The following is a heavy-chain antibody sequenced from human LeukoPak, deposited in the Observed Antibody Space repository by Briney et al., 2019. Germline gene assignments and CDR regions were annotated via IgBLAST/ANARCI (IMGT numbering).Heavy chain of an antibody. CDR2: MNPNSGNT. J-gene: IGHJ4*02. V-gene: IGHV1-8*03. D-gene: IGHD3-3*01. CDR1: GYTFTSYD. Sequence: ASVKVSCKASGYTFTSYDINWVRQANGQGLEWMGWMNPNSGNTGYAQKFQGRVTITRNTSISTAYMELSSLRSEDTAVYYCARGPNPQLWSGYYTFDYWGQGTLVTVSS. CDR3: ARGPNPQLWSGYYTFDY.